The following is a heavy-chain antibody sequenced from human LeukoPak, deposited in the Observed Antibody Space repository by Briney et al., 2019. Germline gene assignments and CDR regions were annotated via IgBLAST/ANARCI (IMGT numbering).Heavy chain of an antibody. CDR1: GFTFGDYA. V-gene: IGHV3-49*04. CDR2: IRRKAYGGTT. D-gene: IGHD3-22*01. CDR3: SREGYYDRSDPFYFDY. Sequence: GGSLRLSCIVSGFTFGDYALSWVRQAPGKGLEWVGFIRRKAYGGTTEYAASVKGRFTISRDDSKGIAYLQMNSLKTEDTAVYYCSREGYYDRSDPFYFDYWGQGTLVTVSS. J-gene: IGHJ4*02.